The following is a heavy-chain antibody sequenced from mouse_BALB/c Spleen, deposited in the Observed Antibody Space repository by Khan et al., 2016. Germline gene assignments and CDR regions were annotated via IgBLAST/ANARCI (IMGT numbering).Heavy chain of an antibody. J-gene: IGHJ3*01. V-gene: IGHV2-5-1*01. Sequence: QVQLKQSGPSLVQPSQSLSITCTVSGFSLTTYVVHWVRQSPGKGLEWLGVIWRGGNTDYNAAFMSRLRITKDNSKSHVFFKMNSLQADDTAIYYCAKVGYDDSDGAWFAYWGEGSLVTVSA. D-gene: IGHD2-13*01. CDR2: IWRGGNT. CDR3: AKVGYDDSDGAWFAY. CDR1: GFSLTTYV.